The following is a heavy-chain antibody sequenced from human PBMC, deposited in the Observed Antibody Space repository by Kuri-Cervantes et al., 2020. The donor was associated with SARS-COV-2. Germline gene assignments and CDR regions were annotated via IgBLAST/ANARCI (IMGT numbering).Heavy chain of an antibody. J-gene: IGHJ4*02. Sequence: GGSLRLSCAASGFTFSNAWMSWVRQAPGKGLEWVGRIKSKTDGGTTDYAAPVKGRFTISRDDSKNTLYLQMNSLKTEDTAVYYCTRGMTVDSYFDYWGQGTPVTVSS. V-gene: IGHV3-15*01. CDR3: TRGMTVDSYFDY. CDR1: GFTFSNAW. D-gene: IGHD2-15*01. CDR2: IKSKTDGGTT.